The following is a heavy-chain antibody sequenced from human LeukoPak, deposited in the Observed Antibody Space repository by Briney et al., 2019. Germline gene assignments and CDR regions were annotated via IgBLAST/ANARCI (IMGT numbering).Heavy chain of an antibody. Sequence: NPGGSLRLSCAASGSTFSNYSMNWVRQAPGKGLEWVSSIGSTSHFRYCADSLKGRVTISRDNAKNSLYLQMSSLRVEDTAVYYCARSCDGDCYSDYWGQGTLVTVSS. V-gene: IGHV3-21*01. CDR3: ARSCDGDCYSDY. CDR1: GSTFSNYS. J-gene: IGHJ4*02. D-gene: IGHD2-21*02. CDR2: IGSTSHFR.